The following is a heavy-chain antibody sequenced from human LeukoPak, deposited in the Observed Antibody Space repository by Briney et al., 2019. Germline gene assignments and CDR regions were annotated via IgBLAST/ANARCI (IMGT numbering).Heavy chain of an antibody. J-gene: IGHJ4*02. CDR2: FDPEDGET. CDR1: GYTLTELS. Sequence: ASVKVSCTVSGYTLTELSMHWVRQAPGKGLEWMGGFDPEDGETIYAQKFQGRVTMTKDTSTDTAYMELSSLRSEDTAVYYCATDFWSRRDYWGQGTLVTVSS. CDR3: ATDFWSRRDY. V-gene: IGHV1-24*01. D-gene: IGHD3-3*01.